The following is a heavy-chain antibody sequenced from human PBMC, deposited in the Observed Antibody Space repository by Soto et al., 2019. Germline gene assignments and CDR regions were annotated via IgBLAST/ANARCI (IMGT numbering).Heavy chain of an antibody. CDR1: GGTFSSYA. D-gene: IGHD2-2*02. CDR2: IIPIFGTA. V-gene: IGHV1-69*01. J-gene: IGHJ6*02. CDR3: AREGIVVVPAAIHYGMDV. Sequence: QVQLVQSGAEVKKPGSSVKVSCKASGGTFSSYAISWVRQAPGQGLEWMGGIIPIFGTANYAQKFQGRVTITADESTSTAYMELSSLSSEDTAVYYCAREGIVVVPAAIHYGMDVWGQGTTVTVSS.